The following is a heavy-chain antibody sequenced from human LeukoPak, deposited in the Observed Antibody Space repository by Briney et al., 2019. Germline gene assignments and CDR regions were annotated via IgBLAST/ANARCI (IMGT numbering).Heavy chain of an antibody. D-gene: IGHD2-2*01. CDR3: ARDAIVVVPAAAYYYYYMDV. V-gene: IGHV1-2*02. CDR2: INPNSSGT. Sequence: ASVKVSCKASGYTFTGYYMHWVRQAPGQGLEWMGWINPNSSGTNYAQKFQGRVTTTRDTSISTAYMELSRLRSDDTAVYYCARDAIVVVPAAAYYYYYMDVWGKGTTVTVSS. CDR1: GYTFTGYY. J-gene: IGHJ6*03.